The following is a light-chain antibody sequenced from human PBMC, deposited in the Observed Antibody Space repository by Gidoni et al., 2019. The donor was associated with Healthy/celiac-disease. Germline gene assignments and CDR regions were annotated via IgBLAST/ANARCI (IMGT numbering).Light chain of an antibody. CDR1: QSISSW. J-gene: IGKJ2*01. CDR3: QQYNSYPF. CDR2: DAS. V-gene: IGKV1-5*01. Sequence: DIQMTQSPSTLSASVGDRVTITCRASQSISSWLAWYQQKPGKAPKLLIYDASSLESGVPSRFSGSGSGTEFTLTISSLQPDDFATYYCQQYNSYPFFGQXTKLEIK.